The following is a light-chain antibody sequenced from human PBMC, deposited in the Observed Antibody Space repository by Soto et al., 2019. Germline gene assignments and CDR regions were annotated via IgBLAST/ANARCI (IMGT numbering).Light chain of an antibody. J-gene: IGKJ1*01. CDR1: QSVSSQ. Sequence: IVLTQSPATLSLSPGERATLSCRASQSVSSQLAWYQHKSGQAPRLLIYDASDRATGIPDRFSGSGSGTDFTLTISRLEPEDFAVYYCQQYGSSPQAFGQGTKVDIK. CDR2: DAS. V-gene: IGKV3-20*01. CDR3: QQYGSSPQA.